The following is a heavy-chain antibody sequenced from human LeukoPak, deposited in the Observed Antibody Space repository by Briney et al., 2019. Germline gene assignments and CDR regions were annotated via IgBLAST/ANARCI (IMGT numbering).Heavy chain of an antibody. J-gene: IGHJ4*02. CDR2: IYYSGGT. CDR3: ARYGDNSYYFDY. CDR1: GGSISSYY. D-gene: IGHD4-23*01. Sequence: SETLSLTCTVSGGSISSYYWSWIRQPPGKGLEWIGYIYYSGGTYYNPSLKSRLTISVDTSKNQFSLKLSSVTAADTAVYYCARYGDNSYYFDYWGQGALVTVSS. V-gene: IGHV4-59*06.